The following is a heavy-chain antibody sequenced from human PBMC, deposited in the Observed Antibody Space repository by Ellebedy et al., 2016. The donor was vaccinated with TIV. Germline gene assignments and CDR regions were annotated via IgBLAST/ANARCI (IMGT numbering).Heavy chain of an antibody. CDR1: GFTFSASA. Sequence: GESLKISXAASGFTFSASAMHWVRQASGKGLEWVGRIRSKTSSYATAYAASVEGRFTISRDDSKNTAYLQMSSLKTEDTAVYYCTSTRFTTSPTHAYWGQGTLVIVSS. CDR2: IRSKTSSYAT. J-gene: IGHJ4*02. CDR3: TSTRFTTSPTHAY. V-gene: IGHV3-73*01. D-gene: IGHD1-1*01.